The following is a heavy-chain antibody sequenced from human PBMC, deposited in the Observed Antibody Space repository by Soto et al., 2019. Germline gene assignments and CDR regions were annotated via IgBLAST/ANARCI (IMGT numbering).Heavy chain of an antibody. CDR2: IKQDGSEK. J-gene: IGHJ3*02. D-gene: IGHD3-9*01. CDR3: ARPGSYFAIFCGYHHAFDI. V-gene: IGHV3-7*05. Sequence: EVQLVESGGGLVQPGGSLRLSCAASGFTFSSYWMSWVRQAPGKGLEWVANIKQDGSEKYYVDSVKGRFTISRDNAKNSLCLQKYTLRAADTAVYYCARPGSYFAIFCGYHHAFDIWGAGRMVTVSS. CDR1: GFTFSSYW.